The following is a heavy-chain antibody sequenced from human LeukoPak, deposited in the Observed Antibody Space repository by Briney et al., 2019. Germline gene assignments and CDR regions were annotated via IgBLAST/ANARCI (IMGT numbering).Heavy chain of an antibody. D-gene: IGHD2-2*02. J-gene: IGHJ3*02. CDR2: MNPNSGNT. V-gene: IGHV1-8*01. Sequence: ASVKVSCKASGYTFTSYDINWVRQATGQGLEWMGWMNPNSGNTGYAQKFQGRVTMNRNTSISTAYMELSSLRSEDTAVYYCAREKAYCSSTSCYRRRAFDIWGQGTMVTVSS. CDR3: AREKAYCSSTSCYRRRAFDI. CDR1: GYTFTSYD.